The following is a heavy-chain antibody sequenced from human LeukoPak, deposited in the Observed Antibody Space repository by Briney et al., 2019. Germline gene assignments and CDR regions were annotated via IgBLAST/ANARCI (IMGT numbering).Heavy chain of an antibody. Sequence: GGSLRLSCAASGFTFSSYGMSWVRQAPGEGLEWVSAISGSGGSTYYADSVKGRFTISRDNSKNTLYLQMNNLRAEDTAVYYCAREGSGGYNSDDGFDIWGQGTMVTVSS. CDR3: AREGSGGYNSDDGFDI. CDR2: ISGSGGST. V-gene: IGHV3-23*01. CDR1: GFTFSSYG. J-gene: IGHJ3*02. D-gene: IGHD3-22*01.